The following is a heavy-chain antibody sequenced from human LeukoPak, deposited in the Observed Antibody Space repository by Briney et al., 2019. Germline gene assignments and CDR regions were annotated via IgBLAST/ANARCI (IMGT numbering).Heavy chain of an antibody. V-gene: IGHV4-38-2*02. CDR2: IYHSGST. CDR3: ARDYVPYCGGDCYPLSS. Sequence: PSETLSLTCTVSGYSISSGYYWGWIRQPPGKGLEWVGSIYHSGSTYYNPSLKSRVTISVDTSKTQFSLKLSPVTAADTAVYYCARDYVPYCGGDCYPLSSWGQGTLVTVSS. CDR1: GYSISSGYY. J-gene: IGHJ4*02. D-gene: IGHD2-21*01.